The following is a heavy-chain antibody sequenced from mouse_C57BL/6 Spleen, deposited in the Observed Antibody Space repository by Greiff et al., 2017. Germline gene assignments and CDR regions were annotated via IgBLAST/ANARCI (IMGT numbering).Heavy chain of an antibody. V-gene: IGHV1-18*01. D-gene: IGHD1-1*01. CDR1: GYTFTDYN. CDR3: ARAGLLRRRFDY. Sequence: EVKLQESGPELVKPGASVKIPCKASGYTFTDYNMDWVKQSHGKSLEWIGDINPNNGGTIYNQKFKGKATLTVDKSSSTAYMELRSLTSEYTAVYYCARAGLLRRRFDYWGQGTTLTVSS. J-gene: IGHJ2*01. CDR2: INPNNGGT.